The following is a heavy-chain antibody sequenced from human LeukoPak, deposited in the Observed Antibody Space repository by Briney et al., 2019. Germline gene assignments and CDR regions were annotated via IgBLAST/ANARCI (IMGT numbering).Heavy chain of an antibody. CDR2: ISDSGGST. Sequence: QPGGSLRLSCTASGFTFSAYAMSWVRQAPGKGLEWVSGISDSGGSTYYADSVKGHLTISRDNSKKTLYLQMNSLRAEDTAVYYCAKGRQQLGPWGQGTLVTVSS. CDR3: AKGRQQLGP. J-gene: IGHJ5*02. CDR1: GFTFSAYA. D-gene: IGHD6-13*01. V-gene: IGHV3-23*01.